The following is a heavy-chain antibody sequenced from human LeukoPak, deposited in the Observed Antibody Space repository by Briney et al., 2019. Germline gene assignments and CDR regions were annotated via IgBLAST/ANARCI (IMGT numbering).Heavy chain of an antibody. CDR3: AKDGTVTTFSGMDV. V-gene: IGHV3-43*02. CDR1: GFTFDDYA. J-gene: IGHJ6*02. Sequence: GGSLRLSCAASGFTFDDYAMHWVRHPPGKGLEWVSLISGDGGSTYYADSVKGRFTISRDNSKKSLYLQMNSLRTEDTALYYCAKDGTVTTFSGMDVWGQGTTVTVSS. CDR2: ISGDGGST. D-gene: IGHD4-17*01.